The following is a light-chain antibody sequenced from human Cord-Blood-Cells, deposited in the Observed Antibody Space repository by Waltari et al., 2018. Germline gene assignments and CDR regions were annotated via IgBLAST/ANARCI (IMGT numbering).Light chain of an antibody. CDR3: QQYYSFPRT. V-gene: IGKV1D-8*01. CDR1: QSISSY. J-gene: IGKJ1*01. Sequence: VIWMTQSPSLLSASTGDRVTISCRVSQSISSYLAWYQQKPGKAPELLIYAASTLQSGVPSRFSGSGSGTDFTLTISCLQSEEFATYYCQQYYSFPRTFGQGTKVEIK. CDR2: AAS.